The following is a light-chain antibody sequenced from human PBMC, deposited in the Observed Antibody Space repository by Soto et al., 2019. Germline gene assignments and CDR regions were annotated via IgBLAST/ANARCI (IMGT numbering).Light chain of an antibody. Sequence: QSVLTQPASVSGSPGQSITISCTGTSSDVGGYNSVSWYQQHPGKAPKLMIYEVSNRPSGVSNRFSGSKSGNTASLTISGLQTEDEADYYCTSYTGSNNLYVFGTGTKVTVL. V-gene: IGLV2-14*01. CDR3: TSYTGSNNLYV. CDR1: SSDVGGYNS. CDR2: EVS. J-gene: IGLJ1*01.